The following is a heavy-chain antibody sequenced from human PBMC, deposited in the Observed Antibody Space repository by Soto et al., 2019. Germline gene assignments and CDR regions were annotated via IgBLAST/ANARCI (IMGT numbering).Heavy chain of an antibody. J-gene: IGHJ4*02. CDR2: IYYSGST. CDR1: GGSISSSSYY. Sequence: NPSETLSLTCTVSGGSISSSSYYWGWIRQPPGKGLEWIGSIYYSGSTYYNPSLKSRVTISVDTSKNQFSLKLSSVTAADTAVYYCARQGPPEWGYDFWSGYSVPYNFDYWGQGTLVTVSS. D-gene: IGHD3-3*01. V-gene: IGHV4-39*01. CDR3: ARQGPPEWGYDFWSGYSVPYNFDY.